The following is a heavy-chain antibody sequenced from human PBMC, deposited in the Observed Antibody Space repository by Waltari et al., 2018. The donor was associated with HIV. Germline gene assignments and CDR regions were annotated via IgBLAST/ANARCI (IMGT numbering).Heavy chain of an antibody. CDR1: GYRFTNYW. D-gene: IGHD6-13*01. CDR2: IHPGDSDT. Sequence: EVQLVQSGAEEKKPGDWLKLSCTGSGYRFTNYWIGWDPPMPGKGPEWMGIIHPGDSDTRYSPSFQGQISISADKSSSTAYLKWSSLKASDTAMYYCARRAGGGAAAASLGYWGQGTLVTVSS. CDR3: ARRAGGGAAAASLGY. J-gene: IGHJ4*02. V-gene: IGHV5-51*03.